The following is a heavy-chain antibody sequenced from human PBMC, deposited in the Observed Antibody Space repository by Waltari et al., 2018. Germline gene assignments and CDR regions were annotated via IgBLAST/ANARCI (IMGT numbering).Heavy chain of an antibody. CDR1: GGSISSYY. V-gene: IGHV4-59*01. CDR2: IYYSGRT. Sequence: QVQLQESGPGLVKPSETLSLTCTVSGGSISSYYWSWIRQPPGKGLGWIGYIYYSGRTNYNPSLKSRVTISVDTSKNQFSLKLSSVTAADTAVYYCARAWGSYGYEFLDFDLWGRGTLVTVSS. J-gene: IGHJ2*01. CDR3: ARAWGSYGYEFLDFDL. D-gene: IGHD5-18*01.